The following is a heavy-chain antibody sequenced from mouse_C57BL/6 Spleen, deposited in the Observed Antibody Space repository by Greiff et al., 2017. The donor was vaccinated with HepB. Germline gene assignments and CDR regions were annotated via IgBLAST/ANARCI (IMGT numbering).Heavy chain of an antibody. CDR2: IYPGDGDT. J-gene: IGHJ2*01. D-gene: IGHD1-1*01. CDR3: ARTYYYGSSPYYFDY. Sequence: VRRVESGAELVKPGASVKISCKASGYAFSSYWMNWVKQRPGKGLEWIGQIYPGDGDTNYNGKFKGKATLTADKSSSTAYMQLSSLTSEDSAVYFCARTYYYGSSPYYFDYWGQGTTLTVSS. V-gene: IGHV1-80*01. CDR1: GYAFSSYW.